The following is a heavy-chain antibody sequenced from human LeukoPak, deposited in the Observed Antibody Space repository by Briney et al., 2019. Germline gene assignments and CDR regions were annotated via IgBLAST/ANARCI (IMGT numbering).Heavy chain of an antibody. CDR2: INAGNGNT. CDR1: GYTFTSYA. V-gene: IGHV1-3*01. CDR3: ASGYSYGYGYFDY. D-gene: IGHD5-18*01. J-gene: IGHJ4*02. Sequence: ASVMVSCKASGYTFTSYAMHWVRQAPGQRLEWMGWINAGNGNTKYSQKFQGRVTITRDTSASTAYMELSSLRSEDTAVYYCASGYSYGYGYFDYWGQGTLVTVSS.